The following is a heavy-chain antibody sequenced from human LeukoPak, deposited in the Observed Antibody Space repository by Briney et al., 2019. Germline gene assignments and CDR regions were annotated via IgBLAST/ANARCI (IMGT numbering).Heavy chain of an antibody. V-gene: IGHV3-53*04. D-gene: IGHD1-20*01. Sequence: PGGSLRLSCAASGFTVSSNYMSWVRQAPGKGLEWVSVIYGGGSTYYADSVKGRFTISRHNSKNTLYLQMNSLRAEDTAVYYCARGLLVITGTQGRAFDIWGQGTMVTVSS. CDR2: IYGGGST. CDR3: ARGLLVITGTQGRAFDI. J-gene: IGHJ3*02. CDR1: GFTVSSNY.